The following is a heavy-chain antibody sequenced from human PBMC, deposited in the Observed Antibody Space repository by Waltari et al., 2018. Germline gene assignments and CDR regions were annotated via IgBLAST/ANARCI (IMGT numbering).Heavy chain of an antibody. CDR1: GGSISSHY. Sequence: QVQLQESGPGMVKPSETLSLTCTVSGGSISSHYWSWIRQPPGKGLEWIGSIYYSGSTNYNPSLTSRVTISVDTSKNQISLKLSSVTAADTAVYYCASATSWLYLDYWGQGTLVTVSS. J-gene: IGHJ4*02. CDR2: IYYSGST. V-gene: IGHV4-59*11. CDR3: ASATSWLYLDY. D-gene: IGHD5-12*01.